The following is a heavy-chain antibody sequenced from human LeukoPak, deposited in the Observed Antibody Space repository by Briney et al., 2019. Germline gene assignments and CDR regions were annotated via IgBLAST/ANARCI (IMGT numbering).Heavy chain of an antibody. CDR3: ARGLIAAAGTLYY. J-gene: IGHJ4*02. CDR1: GFTFSSHA. Sequence: QSGGSLRLSCAASGFTFSSHAMHWVRQAPGKGLEWVAVISYDGSNKYYADSVKGRFTISRDNAKNTLYLQMNSLRAEDTAVYYCARGLIAAAGTLYYWGQGTLVTVSS. V-gene: IGHV3-30-3*01. CDR2: ISYDGSNK. D-gene: IGHD6-13*01.